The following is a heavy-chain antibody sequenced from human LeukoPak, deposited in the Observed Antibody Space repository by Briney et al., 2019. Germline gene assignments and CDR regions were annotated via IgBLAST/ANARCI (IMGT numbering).Heavy chain of an antibody. CDR2: IIPIVGTT. D-gene: IGHD3-22*01. Sequence: ASVKVSCKASGGTFSNYAFSWVRQATGQGLEWMGGIIPIVGTTNYAQMFQGRVTITADESTSTAYMELSSLRSEDTAVYYCARGGYYYDSSGYSHLPDYWGQGTLVTVSA. CDR1: GGTFSNYA. V-gene: IGHV1-69*13. CDR3: ARGGYYYDSSGYSHLPDY. J-gene: IGHJ4*02.